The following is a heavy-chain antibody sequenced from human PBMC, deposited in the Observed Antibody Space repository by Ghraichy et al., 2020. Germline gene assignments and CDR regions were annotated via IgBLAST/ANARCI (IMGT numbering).Heavy chain of an antibody. V-gene: IGHV4-34*01. CDR2: INHSGST. J-gene: IGHJ4*02. CDR3: ARTQGPRLFGY. Sequence: SETLSLTCAVYGGSFSGYYWSWIRQPPGKGLEWIGEINHSGSTNYNPSLKSRVTISVDTSKNQFSLKLSSVTAADTAVYYCARTQGPRLFGYWGQGTLVTVSS. CDR1: GGSFSGYY. D-gene: IGHD6-6*01.